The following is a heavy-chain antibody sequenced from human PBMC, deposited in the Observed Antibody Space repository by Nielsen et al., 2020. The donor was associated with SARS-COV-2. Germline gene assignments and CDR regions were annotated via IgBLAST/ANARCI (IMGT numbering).Heavy chain of an antibody. CDR3: ARDRQSQQPGLFDY. Sequence: GESLKISCAASGFTFSSYGMHWVRQAPGKGLEWVAVIWYDGSNKYYADSVKGRFTISRDNSKNTLYLQMNSLRAEDTAVYYCARDRQSQQPGLFDYWGQGTLVTVSS. D-gene: IGHD6-13*01. CDR1: GFTFSSYG. V-gene: IGHV3-33*01. CDR2: IWYDGSNK. J-gene: IGHJ4*02.